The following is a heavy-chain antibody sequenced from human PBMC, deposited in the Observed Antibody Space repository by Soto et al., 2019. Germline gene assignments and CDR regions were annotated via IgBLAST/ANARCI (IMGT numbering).Heavy chain of an antibody. V-gene: IGHV3-23*01. Sequence: EVQLLESGGGLVQPGGSLRLSCAASGFKFSDYAMTWVHQAPGKGLEWVSTISGGDERTYYADSVKGRFSISRDNPRNTVYLQMNNLRAEDTALYHCVKDWTGSTCPCMDVWGQGTTVTVSS. CDR2: ISGGDERT. CDR1: GFKFSDYA. CDR3: VKDWTGSTCPCMDV. D-gene: IGHD6-13*01. J-gene: IGHJ6*02.